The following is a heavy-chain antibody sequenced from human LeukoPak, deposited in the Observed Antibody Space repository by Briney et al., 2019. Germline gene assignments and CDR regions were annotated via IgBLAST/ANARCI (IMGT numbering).Heavy chain of an antibody. CDR2: FDPEDGGT. D-gene: IGHD6-19*01. V-gene: IGHV1-24*01. CDR1: GSTLTYLS. Sequence: ASVKVSCKVSGSTLTYLSMHWVRQAPGGGLEWMGGFDPEDGGTLYTEKFKGRLTMTSDTSSDTAYMELSSLRSDDTAVYYCARLAPSYYYGMDVWGQGTTVTVSS. CDR3: ARLAPSYYYGMDV. J-gene: IGHJ6*02.